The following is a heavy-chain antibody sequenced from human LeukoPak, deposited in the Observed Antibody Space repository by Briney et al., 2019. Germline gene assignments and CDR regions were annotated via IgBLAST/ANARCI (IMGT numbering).Heavy chain of an antibody. J-gene: IGHJ4*02. CDR2: ISGSGGST. CDR3: AKDTPSEYSSSPSFDY. V-gene: IGHV3-23*01. Sequence: GGSLRLSCAASGFTFSSYAMSWVRQAPVKGLEWVSAISGSGGSTYYADSVKGRFTISRDNSKNTLYLQMNSPRAEDTAVYYCAKDTPSEYSSSPSFDYWGQGTLVTVSS. CDR1: GFTFSSYA. D-gene: IGHD6-6*01.